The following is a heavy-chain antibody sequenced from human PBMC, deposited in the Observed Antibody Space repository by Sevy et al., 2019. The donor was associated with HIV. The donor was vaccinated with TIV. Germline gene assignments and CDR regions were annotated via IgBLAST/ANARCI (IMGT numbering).Heavy chain of an antibody. CDR3: ARNNLGDFWSGYYGYFDY. Sequence: ASVKVSCKASGYTFTSYGISWVRQAPGQGLEWMGWISAYNGNTNCAQKLQGRVTMTTDTSTSTAYMELRSLRSDDTAVYYCARNNLGDFWSGYYGYFDYWGQGTLVTVSS. CDR2: ISAYNGNT. V-gene: IGHV1-18*01. CDR1: GYTFTSYG. J-gene: IGHJ4*02. D-gene: IGHD3-3*01.